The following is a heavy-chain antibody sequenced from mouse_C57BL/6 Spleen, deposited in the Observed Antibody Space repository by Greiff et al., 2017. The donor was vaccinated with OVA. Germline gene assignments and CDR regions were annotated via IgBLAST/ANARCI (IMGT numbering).Heavy chain of an antibody. D-gene: IGHD2-2*01. CDR2: ISSGGSYT. CDR3: ARRGYDDFDY. V-gene: IGHV5-6*02. CDR1: GFTFSSYG. J-gene: IGHJ2*01. Sequence: DVMLVESGGDLVKPGGSLKLSCAASGFTFSSYGMSWVRQTPDKRLEWVATISSGGSYTYYPDSVKGRFTISRDNAKNTLYLQMSSLKSEDTAMYYCARRGYDDFDYWGQGTTLTVSS.